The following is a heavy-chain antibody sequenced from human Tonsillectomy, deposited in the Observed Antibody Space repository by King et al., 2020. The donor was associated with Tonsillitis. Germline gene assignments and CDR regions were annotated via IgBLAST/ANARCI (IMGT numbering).Heavy chain of an antibody. J-gene: IGHJ4*02. CDR2: IIPSFGTA. V-gene: IGHV1-69*01. Sequence: QLVQSGAEVKKPGSSVKVSCKASGGTFSSYAISWVRQAPGQGLEWMGGIIPSFGTANYAQKFQGRVTITADEYTSTAYMVLSSLRTEDTAVYYCATVTHGPVTTWMVDCTLASWGQGTLATVPS. CDR3: ATVTHGPVTTWMVDCTLAS. D-gene: IGHD4-17*01. CDR1: GGTFSSYA.